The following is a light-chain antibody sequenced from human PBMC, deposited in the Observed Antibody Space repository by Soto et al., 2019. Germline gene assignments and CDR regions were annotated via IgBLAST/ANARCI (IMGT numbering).Light chain of an antibody. CDR2: KTS. V-gene: IGKV1-5*03. CDR3: QQYNSYLYT. Sequence: DIPMTQSPSTLSASVGDRVTITCRASQSLSNWLAWYQQKPGKAPKLLIYKTSNLEGGVPSRFSGSGSETEFTLTISSLQPDDFATYYCQQYNSYLYTFGQGTKLEIK. CDR1: QSLSNW. J-gene: IGKJ2*01.